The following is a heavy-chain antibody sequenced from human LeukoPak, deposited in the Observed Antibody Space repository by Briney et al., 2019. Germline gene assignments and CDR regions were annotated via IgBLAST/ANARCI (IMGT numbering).Heavy chain of an antibody. D-gene: IGHD2-2*01. J-gene: IGHJ6*03. V-gene: IGHV4-4*07. CDR2: IYTSGST. Sequence: SETLSLTCTVSGVSISSYYWSWIRQPAGKGLEWIGRIYTSGSTNYNPSLKSRVTMSVDTSKNQFSLKLSSMTAADTAVYYCARDELGYCSSTSCYEGYYYYYYMDVWGKGTTVTVSS. CDR1: GVSISSYY. CDR3: ARDELGYCSSTSCYEGYYYYYYMDV.